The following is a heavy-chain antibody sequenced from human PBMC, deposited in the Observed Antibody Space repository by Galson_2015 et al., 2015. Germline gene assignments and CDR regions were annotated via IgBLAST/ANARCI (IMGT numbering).Heavy chain of an antibody. Sequence: SLRLSCAASGFTFSSYAMSWVRQAPGKGLEWVSAISGSGGSTYYADSVKGRFTISRDNSKNTLYLQMNSLRAEDTAVYYCATTPLPTGSYYGMDVWGQGTTVTVSS. V-gene: IGHV3-23*01. CDR3: ATTPLPTGSYYGMDV. CDR1: GFTFSSYA. CDR2: ISGSGGST. J-gene: IGHJ6*02. D-gene: IGHD1-14*01.